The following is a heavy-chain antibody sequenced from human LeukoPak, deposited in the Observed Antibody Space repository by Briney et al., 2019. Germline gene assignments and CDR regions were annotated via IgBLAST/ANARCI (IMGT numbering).Heavy chain of an antibody. CDR2: IISNGGST. CDR1: GFTFSVYA. J-gene: IGHJ4*02. D-gene: IGHD2-21*02. V-gene: IGHV3-64D*06. Sequence: PGGSLSFSCSASGFTFSVYAIHWVRQAPGKGLEYVSTIISNGGSTYYADSVKGRFTISRDNSKNTVSLQMSSLRAEDTALYYCVKDGLAFCGGDCYSYFDYWGQGTLVTVSS. CDR3: VKDGLAFCGGDCYSYFDY.